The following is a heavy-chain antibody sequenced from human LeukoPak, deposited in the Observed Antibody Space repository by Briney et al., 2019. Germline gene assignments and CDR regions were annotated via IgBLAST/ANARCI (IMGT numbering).Heavy chain of an antibody. J-gene: IGHJ4*02. Sequence: GESLKISCKGSGYSFTTYWIGWVRQMPGKGLEWMGIISPGDSDTRYSPSFQGQVTISADKSINTAYLQWSSLKASDTAMYYCARLVDTPSAVAGPFDYWGQGTLVTVSS. CDR3: ARLVDTPSAVAGPFDY. V-gene: IGHV5-51*01. CDR2: ISPGDSDT. CDR1: GYSFTTYW. D-gene: IGHD6-19*01.